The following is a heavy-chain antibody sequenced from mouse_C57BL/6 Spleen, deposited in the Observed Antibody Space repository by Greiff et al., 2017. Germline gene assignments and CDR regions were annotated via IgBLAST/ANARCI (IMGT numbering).Heavy chain of an antibody. CDR3: LRRGDYFDY. D-gene: IGHD2-12*01. Sequence: VKLQQPGAELVMPGASVKLSCKASGYTFTSYWMHWVKQRPGQGLEWIGEIDPSDSYTNYNQKFKGKSTLTVDKSSSTAYMQLSSLTSEDSAVYYCLRRGDYFDYWGQGTTLTVSS. V-gene: IGHV1-69*01. J-gene: IGHJ2*01. CDR2: IDPSDSYT. CDR1: GYTFTSYW.